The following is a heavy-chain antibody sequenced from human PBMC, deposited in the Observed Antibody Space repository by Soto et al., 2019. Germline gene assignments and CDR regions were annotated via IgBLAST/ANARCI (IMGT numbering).Heavy chain of an antibody. Sequence: GGSLRLSCAASGFTFSIYAMTWVRQAPGKGLEWVSTISGSGTSAYYADSVKGRFTFSRDNSKNTLHLQMNSLRAEDTAVYYCAKDPTTPQWFDPWGQGTLVTAPQ. CDR3: AKDPTTPQWFDP. CDR2: ISGSGTSA. D-gene: IGHD1-7*01. V-gene: IGHV3-23*01. CDR1: GFTFSIYA. J-gene: IGHJ5*02.